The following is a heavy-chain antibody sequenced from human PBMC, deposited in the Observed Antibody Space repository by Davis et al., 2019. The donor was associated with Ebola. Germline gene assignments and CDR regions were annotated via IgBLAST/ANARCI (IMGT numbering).Heavy chain of an antibody. Sequence: PSETLSLTCTVSGASMTSYYWSWIRQPPGKRLEWIGSVYYTGSASYNSSLNSRATMSVDTSKNQFSLKLRSVTATDTAMYYCAERGGSVWGQGTLVTVSS. CDR1: GASMTSYY. D-gene: IGHD3-16*01. V-gene: IGHV4-59*01. J-gene: IGHJ4*02. CDR3: AERGGSV. CDR2: VYYTGSA.